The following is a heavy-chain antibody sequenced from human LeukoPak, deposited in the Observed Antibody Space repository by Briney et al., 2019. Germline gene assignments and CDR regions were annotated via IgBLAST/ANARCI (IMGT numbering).Heavy chain of an antibody. D-gene: IGHD6-6*01. CDR1: GFTFSSYV. CDR3: AKDSSSSLYYFDY. CDR2: ISGSGGST. Sequence: GGSLRLSCAASGFTFSSYVMSWVRQAPGKGLEWVSVISGSGGSTYYADSVKGRFTISRDNSKNTLYLQMNSPKAEDTAVYYCAKDSSSSLYYFDYWGQGTLVTVSS. V-gene: IGHV3-23*01. J-gene: IGHJ4*02.